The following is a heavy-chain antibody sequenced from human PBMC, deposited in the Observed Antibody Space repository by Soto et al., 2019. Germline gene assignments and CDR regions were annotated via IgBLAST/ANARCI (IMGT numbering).Heavy chain of an antibody. CDR1: GFTFSSHA. Sequence: LRLSCPASGFTFSSHAMSWVRQAPGKGLEWVSTISSDGSTYYADSVKGRFTISRDDSKNTLFLQMKSLRAEDTAIYFCAKDAAPYYYFSSGFDIWGQGTMVTVSS. D-gene: IGHD3-22*01. CDR3: AKDAAPYYYFSSGFDI. CDR2: ISSDGST. V-gene: IGHV3-23*01. J-gene: IGHJ3*02.